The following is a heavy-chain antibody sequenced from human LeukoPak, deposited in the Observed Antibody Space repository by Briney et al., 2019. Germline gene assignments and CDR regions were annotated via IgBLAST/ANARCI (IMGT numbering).Heavy chain of an antibody. CDR3: ASTFPFCGDGSCAL. J-gene: IGHJ4*02. D-gene: IGHD2-15*01. CDR1: GLAFKNYR. Sequence: PGRCLRLSCLCTGLAFKNYRITWVRQASGKGLEWVANKHRDGKVKNEVDGLSGRFTISIDNAKISLYLQLDNLRADDAVVYYCASTFPFCGDGSCALGGQGTLVIDSS. CDR2: KHRDGKVK. V-gene: IGHV3-7*01.